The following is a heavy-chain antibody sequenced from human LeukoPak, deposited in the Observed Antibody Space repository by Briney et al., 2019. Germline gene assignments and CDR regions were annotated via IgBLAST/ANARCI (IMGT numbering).Heavy chain of an antibody. CDR3: AREVYDFWSGYYRVYYYYYMDV. Sequence: PSETLSLTCTVSGGSISSGGYYWSWIRQHPGKGLEWIGYIYYSGSTYYNPSLKSRVTISVDTSKNQFSLKLSSVTAADTAVYYCAREVYDFWSGYYRVYYYYYMDVWGKGTTLTVSS. V-gene: IGHV4-31*03. CDR1: GGSISSGGYY. CDR2: IYYSGST. J-gene: IGHJ6*03. D-gene: IGHD3-3*01.